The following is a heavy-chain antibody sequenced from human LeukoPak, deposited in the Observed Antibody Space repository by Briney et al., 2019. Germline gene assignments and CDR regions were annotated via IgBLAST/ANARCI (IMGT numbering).Heavy chain of an antibody. J-gene: IGHJ3*02. CDR2: INPNSGGT. CDR1: GYTFTGYY. CDR3: AVYCSSTSCRSGDDAFDI. Sequence: ASVKVSCKASGYTFTGYYMHWVRQAPGQGLEWMGWINPNSGGTNYAQKFQGRVTMTRDTSISTAYMELSRLRSDDTAVYYCAVYCSSTSCRSGDDAFDIWGQGTMVTVSS. D-gene: IGHD2-2*01. V-gene: IGHV1-2*02.